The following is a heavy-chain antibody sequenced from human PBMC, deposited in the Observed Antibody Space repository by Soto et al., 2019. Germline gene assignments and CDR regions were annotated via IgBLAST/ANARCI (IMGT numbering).Heavy chain of an antibody. D-gene: IGHD3-3*01. V-gene: IGHV3-30*04. CDR2: ISYDGRNK. CDR3: AREIERLLGY. CDR1: GFTFRSYA. Sequence: QVQLVESGGGVVQPGRSLRLSCAASGFTFRSYAMHWVREAPGKGLEWVAVISYDGRNKYYEDSVKGRFTISRDNSKNTLYLQMNSLRAEDTGVYYCAREIERLLGYWGQGTLVTVSS. J-gene: IGHJ4*02.